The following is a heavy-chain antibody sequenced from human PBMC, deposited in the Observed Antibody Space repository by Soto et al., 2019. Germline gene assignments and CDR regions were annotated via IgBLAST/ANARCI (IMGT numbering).Heavy chain of an antibody. CDR1: GGSISSRSYY. D-gene: IGHD2-2*01. CDR2: IYYRGST. J-gene: IGHJ3*02. V-gene: IGHV4-39*01. Sequence: SETLSLTWTVSGGSISSRSYYWGWIRQPPGKGLEWSGSIYYRGSTYYNPSLKSRVTISVDTSKNQFSLKLSSVTAADTAVYYCARRRYIVVVPAAMGDAFDIWGQGTRGTV. CDR3: ARRRYIVVVPAAMGDAFDI.